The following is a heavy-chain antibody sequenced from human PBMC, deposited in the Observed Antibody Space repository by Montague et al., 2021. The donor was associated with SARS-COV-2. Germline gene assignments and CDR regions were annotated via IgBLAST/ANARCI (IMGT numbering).Heavy chain of an antibody. CDR3: ARSGGVYTESYYLEDYYYGMDV. CDR2: TYNNDRX. J-gene: IGHJ6*02. D-gene: IGHD1-26*01. CDR1: GGSISSGDYY. Sequence: TLSLTCTVSGGSISSGDYYWNWIRQPPGKGLEWIGYTYNNDRXXXSXXXESXVSISVDTSKNQFSLKLNSVTAADTAVYYCARSGGVYTESYYLEDYYYGMDVWGQGTTVTVSS. V-gene: IGHV4-30-4*01.